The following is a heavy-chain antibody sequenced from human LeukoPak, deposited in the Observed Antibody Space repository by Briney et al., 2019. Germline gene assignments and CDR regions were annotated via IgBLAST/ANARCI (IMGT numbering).Heavy chain of an antibody. CDR1: GYTFTSYG. D-gene: IGHD3-22*01. J-gene: IGHJ4*02. Sequence: ASVTVSCKASGYTFTSYGISWVRQAPGQGLEWMGWISAYNGNTNYAQKLQGRVTMTTDTSTSTAYMELRSLRSDDTAVYYCARDPTNTYYYDSSGQDFDYWGQGTLVTVSS. CDR2: ISAYNGNT. CDR3: ARDPTNTYYYDSSGQDFDY. V-gene: IGHV1-18*01.